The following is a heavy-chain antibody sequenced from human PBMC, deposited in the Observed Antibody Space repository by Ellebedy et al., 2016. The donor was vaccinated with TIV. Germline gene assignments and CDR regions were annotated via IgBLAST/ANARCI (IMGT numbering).Heavy chain of an antibody. CDR2: IKQDGSEK. V-gene: IGHV3-7*01. CDR1: GFTFSSYW. CDR3: AREWVRLGELSLSAPWDY. Sequence: GGSLRLXXAASGFTFSSYWMSWVRQAPGKGLEWVANIKQDGSEKYYVDSVKGRFTISRDNAKNSLYLQMNSLRAEDTAVYYCAREWVRLGELSLSAPWDYWGQGTLVTVSS. J-gene: IGHJ4*02. D-gene: IGHD3-16*02.